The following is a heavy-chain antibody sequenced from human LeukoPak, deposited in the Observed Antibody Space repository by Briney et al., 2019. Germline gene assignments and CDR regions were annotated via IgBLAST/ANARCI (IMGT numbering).Heavy chain of an antibody. Sequence: GGSLRLSCAASGFTFSSYAMHWVRQAPGKGLGWVANIKGDGSETHYVDSVKGRFTISRDNAQNSLFLQMNSLRAEDTAVYYCAREPFAAPWDCWGQGTLVTVSS. CDR1: GFTFSSYA. J-gene: IGHJ4*02. CDR3: AREPFAAPWDC. V-gene: IGHV3-7*01. CDR2: IKGDGSET. D-gene: IGHD6-13*01.